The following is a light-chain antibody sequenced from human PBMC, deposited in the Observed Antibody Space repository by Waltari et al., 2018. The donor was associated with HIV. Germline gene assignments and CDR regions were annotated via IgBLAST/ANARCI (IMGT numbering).Light chain of an antibody. Sequence: ERVLTQPLLTLFVSQGESATLSCTASQNIGNNLAWYQSKPGQAPRLLLYGASTRATGIPARFSGGGSATEFTLTIDNLQSADSAFYYCQHYNTWPYTFGRGTKLVI. CDR3: QHYNTWPYT. J-gene: IGKJ2*01. CDR1: QNIGNN. V-gene: IGKV3-15*01. CDR2: GAS.